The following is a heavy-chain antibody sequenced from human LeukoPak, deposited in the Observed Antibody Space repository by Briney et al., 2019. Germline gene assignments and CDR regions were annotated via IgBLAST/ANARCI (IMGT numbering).Heavy chain of an antibody. CDR3: ARDADADSSGFVFDY. Sequence: PSETLSLTCTVSGGSISSGDYYWSWIRQPPGKGLEWIGYIYYSGSTYYNPSLKGRVTISVDTSKNQFSLKLSSVTAADTAVYYCARDADADSSGFVFDYWGQGTLVTVSS. J-gene: IGHJ4*02. CDR2: IYYSGST. CDR1: GGSISSGDYY. D-gene: IGHD3-22*01. V-gene: IGHV4-30-4*08.